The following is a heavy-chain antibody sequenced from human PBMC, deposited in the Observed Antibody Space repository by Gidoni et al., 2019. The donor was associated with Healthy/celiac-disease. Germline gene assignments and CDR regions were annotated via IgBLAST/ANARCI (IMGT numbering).Heavy chain of an antibody. J-gene: IGHJ4*02. CDR2: IYKGGGT. D-gene: IGHD3-9*01. CDR3: ARAYYDISTGFYDH. Sequence: EVQLVESGGGLIQPGGSLRLSCAVSGFIVSSRDMTWVRQAPAKGLEWVSIIYKGGGTHYADSVKGRFTVSRDNSKNTLYLQLNSLRAEDTAMYYCARAYYDISTGFYDHWGRGTLVTVSS. V-gene: IGHV3-53*01. CDR1: GFIVSSRD.